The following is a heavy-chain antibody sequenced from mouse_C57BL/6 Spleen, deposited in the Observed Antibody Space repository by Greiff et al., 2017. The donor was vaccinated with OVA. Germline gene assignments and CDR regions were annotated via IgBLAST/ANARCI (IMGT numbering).Heavy chain of an antibody. D-gene: IGHD1-1*01. J-gene: IGHJ3*01. Sequence: EVKLLESGPGLVKPSQSLSLTCSVTGYSITSGYYWNWIRQFPGNKLEWMGYISYDGSNNYNPSLKNRISITRDTSKNQFFLKLNSVTTEDTATYYGAREGWDYGSSWFAYWGQGTLVTVSA. V-gene: IGHV3-6*01. CDR3: AREGWDYGSSWFAY. CDR2: ISYDGSN. CDR1: GYSITSGYY.